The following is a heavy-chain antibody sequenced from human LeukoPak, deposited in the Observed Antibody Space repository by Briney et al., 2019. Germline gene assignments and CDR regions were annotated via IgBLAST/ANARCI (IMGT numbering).Heavy chain of an antibody. Sequence: SETLSITCAVYGGSFSGYYWSWIRQPPGKGLEWIGEINHSGSTNYNPSLKSRVTISVDTSKNQFSLKLSSVTAADTAVYYCARGEAMVDFDYWGQGTLVTVSS. D-gene: IGHD5-18*01. J-gene: IGHJ4*02. CDR1: GGSFSGYY. CDR2: INHSGST. V-gene: IGHV4-34*01. CDR3: ARGEAMVDFDY.